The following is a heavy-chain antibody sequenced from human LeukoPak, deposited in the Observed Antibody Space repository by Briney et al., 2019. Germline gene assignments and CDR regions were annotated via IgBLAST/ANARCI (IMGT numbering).Heavy chain of an antibody. D-gene: IGHD2-8*01. V-gene: IGHV4-34*01. CDR2: INHSGST. CDR3: ARAVVLMVYAIKYYYGMDV. Sequence: SETLSLTCAVYGGSFSGYYWSWIRQPPGKGLEWIGEINHSGSTNYNPSLKSRVTISVDTSKNQFSLKLSSVTAADTAVYYCARAVVLMVYAIKYYYGMDVWGQGTTVTVSS. J-gene: IGHJ6*02. CDR1: GGSFSGYY.